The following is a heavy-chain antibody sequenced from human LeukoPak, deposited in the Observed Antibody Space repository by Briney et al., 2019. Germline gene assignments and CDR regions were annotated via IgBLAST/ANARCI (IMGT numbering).Heavy chain of an antibody. V-gene: IGHV3-30*04. Sequence: GGSLRLSCAASGFTFSSYAMHWVRQAPGKGLEWVAVISYDGSNKYYADSVKGRFTISRDNSKNTLYLQMNSLRAEDTAVYYCARDDQGPHYWGQGTLVTVSS. J-gene: IGHJ4*02. CDR2: ISYDGSNK. D-gene: IGHD2-2*01. CDR1: GFTFSSYA. CDR3: ARDDQGPHY.